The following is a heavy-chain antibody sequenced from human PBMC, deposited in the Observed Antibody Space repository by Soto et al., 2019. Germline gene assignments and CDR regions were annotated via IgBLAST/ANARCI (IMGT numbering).Heavy chain of an antibody. CDR2: IYSGGST. CDR3: ARVRLATGDRDAFDI. J-gene: IGHJ3*02. V-gene: IGHV3-53*04. Sequence: GGSLRLSCAASGFTVSSNYMSWFRQAPGKGLEWVSVIYSGGSTYYADSVKGRFTISRHNSKNTLYLQMNSLRAEDTAVYYCARVRLATGDRDAFDIWGQGTMVTVSS. CDR1: GFTVSSNY. D-gene: IGHD7-27*01.